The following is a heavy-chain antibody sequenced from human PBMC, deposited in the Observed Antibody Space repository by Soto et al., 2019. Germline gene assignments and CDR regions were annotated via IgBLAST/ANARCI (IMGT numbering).Heavy chain of an antibody. V-gene: IGHV4-30-2*01. J-gene: IGHJ4*02. CDR3: ARGARDGYNLYYFDY. CDR1: GGSISSGGYS. D-gene: IGHD5-12*01. Sequence: SETLSLTCAVAGGSISSGGYSWSWIRQPPGKGLEWIGYIYHSGSTYYNPSLKSRVTISVDRSKNQFSLKLSSVTAADTAVYYCARGARDGYNLYYFDYWGQGTLVTVSS. CDR2: IYHSGST.